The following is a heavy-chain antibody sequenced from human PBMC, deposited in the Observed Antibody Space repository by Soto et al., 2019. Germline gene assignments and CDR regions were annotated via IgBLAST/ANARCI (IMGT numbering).Heavy chain of an antibody. V-gene: IGHV1-8*01. J-gene: IGHJ6*03. D-gene: IGHD3-10*01. Sequence: GASVKVSCKASGYTFTSYDINWVRQATGQGLEWMGWMNPNSGNTGYAQKFQGRVTMTRNTSISTAYMELSSLRSEDTAVFYCARGKGILWFGGGYYMDVWGKGTTVTVSS. CDR2: MNPNSGNT. CDR3: ARGKGILWFGGGYYMDV. CDR1: GYTFTSYD.